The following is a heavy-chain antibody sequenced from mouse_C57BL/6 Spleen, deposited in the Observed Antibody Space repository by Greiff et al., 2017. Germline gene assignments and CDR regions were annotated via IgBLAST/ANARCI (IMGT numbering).Heavy chain of an antibody. V-gene: IGHV1-80*01. CDR3: ARWGGLLSFAD. D-gene: IGHD1-1*01. Sequence: LVESGAELVKPGASVNISCKASGYAFSSYWMHWVKQRPGQGLEWIGQIDPGDGDTNYNGKFKGKATLPADKSSSTAYMQLSSLTSEDSAVYFCARWGGLLSFADWGQGTLVTVSA. J-gene: IGHJ3*01. CDR1: GYAFSSYW. CDR2: IDPGDGDT.